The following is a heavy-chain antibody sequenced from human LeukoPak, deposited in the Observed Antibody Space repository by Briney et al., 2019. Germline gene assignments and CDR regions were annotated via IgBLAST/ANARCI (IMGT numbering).Heavy chain of an antibody. J-gene: IGHJ4*02. CDR2: VKSRSAGETT. CDR1: GFSISNDW. D-gene: IGHD3-10*01. Sequence: PGGSLRLSCAASGFSISNDWMSWVRQAPGKGLEWVARVKSRSAGETTDYAAPVKGRFTTSRDDSKNTLYLQMNSLKTEDTAVYYCTLIQGWGSGGYYRDFWGQGTLVTVSS. CDR3: TLIQGWGSGGYYRDF. V-gene: IGHV3-15*01.